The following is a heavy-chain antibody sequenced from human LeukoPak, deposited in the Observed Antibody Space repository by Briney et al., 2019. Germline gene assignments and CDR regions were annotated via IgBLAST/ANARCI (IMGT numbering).Heavy chain of an antibody. V-gene: IGHV3-23*01. CDR1: GFTFSNYA. CDR3: AKDLLTTVTTASH. CDR2: ISGSGGST. Sequence: GGSLRLSCAASGFTFSNYAMNWLRQAPGKGLEWVSTISGSGGSTYYADSVKGRFTISRDNSKNMLYLQMNSLRAEDTAVCYCAKDLLTTVTTASHWGQGTLVTVSS. D-gene: IGHD4-11*01. J-gene: IGHJ4*02.